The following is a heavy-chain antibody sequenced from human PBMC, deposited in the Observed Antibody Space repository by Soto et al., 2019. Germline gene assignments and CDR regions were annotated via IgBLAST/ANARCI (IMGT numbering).Heavy chain of an antibody. CDR2: ISGYNGNT. V-gene: IGHV1-18*01. D-gene: IGHD2-15*01. CDR3: ARVRYCSGGSCHSNPLDY. CDR1: GYTFTNYG. Sequence: QVQLVQSGTEVKKPGASVTVSCKTYGYTFTNYGISWVRQAPGQGPEWMGWISGYNGNTDYAQNLQGRVTMTTDTSTSTAYMELRSLRSDDTAVYDCARVRYCSGGSCHSNPLDYWGQGTLVTVSS. J-gene: IGHJ4*02.